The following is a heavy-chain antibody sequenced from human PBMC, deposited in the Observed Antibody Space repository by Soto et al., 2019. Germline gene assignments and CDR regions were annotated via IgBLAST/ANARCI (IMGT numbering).Heavy chain of an antibody. V-gene: IGHV4-4*02. Sequence: SETLSRTCAVSGGSISSSNWWSWVRQPPGKGLEWIGEIYHSGSTNYNPSLKSRVTISVDKSKNQFSLKLSSVTAADTAVYYCASVKSYDSSGYYRYFDHWGQGTLVPVS. CDR2: IYHSGST. CDR1: GGSISSSNW. J-gene: IGHJ4*02. CDR3: ASVKSYDSSGYYRYFDH. D-gene: IGHD3-22*01.